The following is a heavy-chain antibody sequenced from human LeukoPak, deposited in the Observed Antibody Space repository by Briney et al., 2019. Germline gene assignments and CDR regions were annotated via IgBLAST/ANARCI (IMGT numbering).Heavy chain of an antibody. CDR1: GDSVSSNSAA. CDR2: TYYRSKWYN. CDR3: ARGPRIAAAGNSGFTP. V-gene: IGHV6-1*01. J-gene: IGHJ5*02. Sequence: SQTLSLTCAISGDSVSSNSAAWNWIRQSPSRGLEWLGRTYYRSKWYNDYAVSVKSRITINPDTSKNQFSLQPNSVTPEDTAVYYCARGPRIAAAGNSGFTPWGQGTLVTVSS. D-gene: IGHD6-13*01.